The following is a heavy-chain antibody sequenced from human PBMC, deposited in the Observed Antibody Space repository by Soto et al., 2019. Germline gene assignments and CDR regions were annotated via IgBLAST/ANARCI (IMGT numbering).Heavy chain of an antibody. Sequence: QVQLVQSGAEVKKPGASVKVSCMASGYTFSTYDINWVRQATGQGLEWMGWMNPNSANTGYAQKFQGGVTMTRNTSISTAYMELSGLRSEDTAVYYCARGNKVGGYYAMDVWGQGTKVTVSS. CDR1: GYTFSTYD. D-gene: IGHD3-16*01. J-gene: IGHJ6*02. CDR3: ARGNKVGGYYAMDV. V-gene: IGHV1-8*01. CDR2: MNPNSANT.